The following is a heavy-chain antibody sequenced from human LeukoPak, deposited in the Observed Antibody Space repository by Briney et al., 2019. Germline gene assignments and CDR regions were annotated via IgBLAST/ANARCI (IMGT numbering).Heavy chain of an antibody. D-gene: IGHD2-21*02. CDR2: IYSGGRT. Sequence: GRSLRLSCAASGFTVCSNYMSWVRPGPGEGLGWVSVIYSGGRTYYADSVKGRFTISRDNSKNTLYLQMNSLRAEDTAVYYCARDRLAYCGGDCEAFDIWGQGTMVTVSS. CDR1: GFTVCSNY. V-gene: IGHV3-53*01. CDR3: ARDRLAYCGGDCEAFDI. J-gene: IGHJ3*02.